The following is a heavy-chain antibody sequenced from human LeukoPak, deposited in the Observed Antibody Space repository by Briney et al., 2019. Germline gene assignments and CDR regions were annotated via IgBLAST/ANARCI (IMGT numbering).Heavy chain of an antibody. CDR1: GGTFSSYA. V-gene: IGHV1-69*06. D-gene: IGHD3-3*01. Sequence: SVKVSCKASGGTFSSYAISWVRQAPGQGLEGMGGIIPIFGTANSTQKFQGRVTITADISTNTVYMELSSLRSEDTAVYFCAGIPVFGVVLHQEPVWGKGTTVTVSS. J-gene: IGHJ6*04. CDR3: AGIPVFGVVLHQEPV. CDR2: IIPIFGTA.